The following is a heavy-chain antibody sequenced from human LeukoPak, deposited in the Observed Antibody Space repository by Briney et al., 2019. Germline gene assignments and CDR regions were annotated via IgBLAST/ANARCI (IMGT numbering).Heavy chain of an antibody. J-gene: IGHJ1*01. D-gene: IGHD3-22*01. CDR1: GFTFSSYE. CDR3: TQGMNCDSSAYWHQH. CDR2: ISSSGSII. V-gene: IGHV3-48*03. Sequence: PGGSLRLSCAASGFTFSSYEMNWVRQAPGKGLEFISYISSSGSIIYYADSVKGRFTISRDNAKNSLYLQMNSLRGEDTAVYYCTQGMNCDSSAYWHQHWGQGTLVTVSS.